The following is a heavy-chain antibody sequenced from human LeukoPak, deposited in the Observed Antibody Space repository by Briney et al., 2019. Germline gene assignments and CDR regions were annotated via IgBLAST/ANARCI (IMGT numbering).Heavy chain of an antibody. CDR2: ISGSSSYI. V-gene: IGHV3-21*01. J-gene: IGHJ4*02. CDR1: GFTFSNYS. D-gene: IGHD4/OR15-4a*01. Sequence: RGVSLRLSCAASGFTFSNYSMTWVRQAPGKGLEWVSSISGSSSYIDYADSLKGRFTISRDNAKNSLFLQMNSLRAEDTAVYYCARRVPYFDYWGQGALVTVSS. CDR3: ARRVPYFDY.